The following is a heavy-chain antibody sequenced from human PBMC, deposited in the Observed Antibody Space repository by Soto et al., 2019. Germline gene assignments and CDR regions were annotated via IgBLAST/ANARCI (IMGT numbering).Heavy chain of an antibody. CDR2: IFYSGTT. CDR1: GGSINSSSYY. J-gene: IGHJ3*02. CDR3: ARHFYWGGGFDI. Sequence: QLQLQESGPGLVKPSETLSLTCTVSGGSINSSSYYWGWIRQPPGKGLEWIGGIFYSGTTYYNPYLKSRVTILVNTSKKQFSLKLSSVTAADTAVYYCARHFYWGGGFDIWGQGTMVTVSS. D-gene: IGHD7-27*01. V-gene: IGHV4-39*01.